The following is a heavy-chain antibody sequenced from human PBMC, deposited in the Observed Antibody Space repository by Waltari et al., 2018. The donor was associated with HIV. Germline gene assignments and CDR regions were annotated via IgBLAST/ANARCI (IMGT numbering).Heavy chain of an antibody. CDR2: IKSDGSEK. Sequence: DVQLVESVGGLVQPGGSLSLVCKGSGFRSGFTFSDYWMPWVRQAPGKGLQWVANIKSDGSEKNYVDAVKGRFTVSRDNAKNSVYLQMNSLRVEDTAVYYCARYHPAALDYWGQGTLVAVSS. CDR1: GFRSGFTFSDYW. J-gene: IGHJ4*01. CDR3: ARYHPAALDY. V-gene: IGHV3-7*01. D-gene: IGHD2-15*01.